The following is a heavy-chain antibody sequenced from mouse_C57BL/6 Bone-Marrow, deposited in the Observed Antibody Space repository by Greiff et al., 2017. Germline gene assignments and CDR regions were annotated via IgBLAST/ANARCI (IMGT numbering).Heavy chain of an antibody. CDR1: GYTFTSYW. Sequence: VQLQQPGAELVRPGSSVKLSCKASGYTFTSYWMDWVKQRPGQGLEWIGNIYPSDSETHYNQKFKDKATLTVDKSSSTAYMQLSSLTSEDSAVYYCARNVYGYFDYWGQGTTLTFSS. V-gene: IGHV1-61*01. CDR3: ARNVYGYFDY. CDR2: IYPSDSET. D-gene: IGHD2-2*01. J-gene: IGHJ2*01.